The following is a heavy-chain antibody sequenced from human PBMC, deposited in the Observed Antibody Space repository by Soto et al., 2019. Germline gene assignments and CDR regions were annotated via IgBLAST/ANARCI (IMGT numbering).Heavy chain of an antibody. V-gene: IGHV1-58*01. CDR1: GFTFSSSA. CDR2: IDVGSANA. CDR3: ATAVGGYIYALASH. D-gene: IGHD1-26*01. J-gene: IGHJ4*02. Sequence: QMQLVQSGPEVKKPGTSVKVSCKTSGFTFSSSAVHWVRQARGHRLQWIGWIDVGSANANYAHMLQERVTISRDMSKSTAYMELSSLRPEDTAVSYCATAVGGYIYALASHWGAGTLVTVSS.